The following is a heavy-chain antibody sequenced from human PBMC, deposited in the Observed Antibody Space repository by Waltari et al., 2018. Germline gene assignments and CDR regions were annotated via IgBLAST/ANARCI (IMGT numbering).Heavy chain of an antibody. Sequence: QMQLVESGGGGFQPGRSLRLSCAAAGFSFSNCNMHWVRQAPGQGLDWVAGISNDGNNKYYADSVKTRFTVSRENSKNTLYLQINSLRDDDTAVYYCVKYSGFDYFFDYSGQGTLVTVSA. CDR1: GFSFSNCN. J-gene: IGHJ4*02. CDR3: VKYSGFDYFFDY. V-gene: IGHV3-30*18. CDR2: ISNDGNNK. D-gene: IGHD5-12*01.